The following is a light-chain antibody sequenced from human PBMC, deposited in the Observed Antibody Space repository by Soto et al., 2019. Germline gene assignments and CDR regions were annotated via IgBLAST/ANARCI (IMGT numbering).Light chain of an antibody. Sequence: EIVLTQSPGTLSLSPGKRVTLSCRASQSISSTYLAWYQQKPGQAPRLLIYGASSRATGIPDRFSGSGSGTDFTLTISRLEPDDFADYYCQQYDSPPRTFGQGTKVEVQ. CDR2: GAS. J-gene: IGKJ1*01. CDR3: QQYDSPPRT. CDR1: QSISSTY. V-gene: IGKV3-20*01.